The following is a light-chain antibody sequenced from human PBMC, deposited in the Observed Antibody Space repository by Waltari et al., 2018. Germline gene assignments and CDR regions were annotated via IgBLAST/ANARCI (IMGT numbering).Light chain of an antibody. CDR1: TGPVTSGQY. CDR2: ATR. V-gene: IGLV7-46*01. CDR3: LLWYRGARWV. Sequence: QAVVPQAPSLTVSPGGTVPLTCGSSTGPVTSGQYTYWFQQKPGQVPKTRIFATRNKHSWTPARFSGSLLGGKAALTLAGAQPEDEAEYYCLLWYRGARWVFGGGTKLSVL. J-gene: IGLJ3*02.